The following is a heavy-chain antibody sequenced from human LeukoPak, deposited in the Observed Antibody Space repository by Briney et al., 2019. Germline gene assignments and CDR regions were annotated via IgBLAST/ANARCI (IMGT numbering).Heavy chain of an antibody. CDR3: ARSTGSYYS. D-gene: IGHD1-26*01. V-gene: IGHV3-48*01. Sequence: GGSLRLSCAASGFTFSRYSMNWVRQAPGKGLEWVSYIRDNSDTIYYADSVKGRFTIPRDNAKNSLYLQMDSLRAEDTAVYYCARSTGSYYSWGQGTLVTVSS. CDR2: IRDNSDTI. CDR1: GFTFSRYS. J-gene: IGHJ4*02.